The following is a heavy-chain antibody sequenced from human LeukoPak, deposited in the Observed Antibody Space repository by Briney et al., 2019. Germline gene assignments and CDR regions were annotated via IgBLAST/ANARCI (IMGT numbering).Heavy chain of an antibody. J-gene: IGHJ6*02. CDR2: ISSSGNTI. CDR1: GFTFSDYY. Sequence: GGSLRLSCAASGFTFSDYYMSWIRQAPGKGLEWVSYISSSGNTIYYADSVKGRFTVSRDNAKNSLYLQMNSLRAEDTAVYYCAKKDTILYYFGMDLWGQGTTVTVSS. D-gene: IGHD3-10*01. CDR3: AKKDTILYYFGMDL. V-gene: IGHV3-11*01.